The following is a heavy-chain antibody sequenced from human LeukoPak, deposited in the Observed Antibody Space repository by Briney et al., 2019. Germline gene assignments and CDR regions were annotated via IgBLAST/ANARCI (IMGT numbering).Heavy chain of an antibody. Sequence: SETLSLTCAVYGGSFSGYYWSWIRQPPGKGLERIGEINHSGSTNYNPSLKSRVTISVDTSKKQFSLKLSSVTAADTAVYYCARGVSRHWYFDPWGRGTPVTVSS. CDR3: ARGVSRHWYFDP. CDR1: GGSFSGYY. V-gene: IGHV4-34*01. D-gene: IGHD1-14*01. CDR2: INHSGST. J-gene: IGHJ2*01.